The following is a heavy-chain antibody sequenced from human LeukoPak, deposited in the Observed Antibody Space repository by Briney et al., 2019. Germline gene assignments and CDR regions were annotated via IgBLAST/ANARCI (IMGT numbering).Heavy chain of an antibody. V-gene: IGHV1-18*01. D-gene: IGHD3-10*01. J-gene: IGHJ5*02. Sequence: ASVKVSCKASGYTFTSYGISWVRQAPEQGLEWMGWISAYNGNTNYAQKLQGRVTMTTDTSTSAAYMELRSLRSDDTAVYYCAGDNYYGSGSYGNWFDPWGQGTLVTVSS. CDR3: AGDNYYGSGSYGNWFDP. CDR2: ISAYNGNT. CDR1: GYTFTSYG.